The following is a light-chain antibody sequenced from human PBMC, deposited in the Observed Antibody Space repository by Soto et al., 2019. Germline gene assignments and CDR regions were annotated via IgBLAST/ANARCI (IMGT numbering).Light chain of an antibody. V-gene: IGKV3-20*01. J-gene: IGKJ1*01. CDR3: QPYYISWT. Sequence: EIVLKQSPGTLSLSPGEGATLSCRASQSISNTFLAWYQQRPGQAPRILIYGASRRATGIPDRFSGSGSGTDFTLTISRLEPYDFALYYCQPYYISWTFGQGTKVEMK. CDR2: GAS. CDR1: QSISNTF.